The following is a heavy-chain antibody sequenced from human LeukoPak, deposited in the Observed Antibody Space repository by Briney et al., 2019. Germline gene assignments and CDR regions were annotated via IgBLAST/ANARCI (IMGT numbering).Heavy chain of an antibody. CDR2: ISSSSSYI. D-gene: IGHD3-10*01. CDR1: GFTFSSYS. V-gene: IGHV3-21*01. CDR3: ARDESYYYGSGTFAFDI. J-gene: IGHJ3*02. Sequence: GGSLRLSCAASGFTFSSYSMNWVRQAPGKGLEWVSSISSSSSYIYYADSVKGRFTISRDNAKNSLYLQMNSLRAEDMAVYYCARDESYYYGSGTFAFDIWGQGTMVTVSS.